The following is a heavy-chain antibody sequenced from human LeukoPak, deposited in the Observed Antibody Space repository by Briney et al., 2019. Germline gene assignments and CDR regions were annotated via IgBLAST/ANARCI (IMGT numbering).Heavy chain of an antibody. V-gene: IGHV3-73*01. D-gene: IGHD4-23*01. CDR2: IRSKANSYAT. J-gene: IGHJ3*02. CDR1: GFTFSGSA. Sequence: GGSLRLSCAASGFTFSGSAMHWVRQASGKGLEWVGRIRSKANSYATAYAASVKGRFTISRDDSKNTAYLQMNSLKTEDTAVYYCTRHRLAWVVKPEADEGDAFDIWGQGTMVTVSS. CDR3: TRHRLAWVVKPEADEGDAFDI.